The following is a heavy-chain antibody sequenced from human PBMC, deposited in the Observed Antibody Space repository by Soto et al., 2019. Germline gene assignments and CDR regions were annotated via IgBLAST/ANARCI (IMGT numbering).Heavy chain of an antibody. CDR1: GDSVSSNSAA. V-gene: IGHV6-1*01. J-gene: IGHJ6*02. CDR3: ARDPVLGGSSGWPYYYYYGMDV. Sequence: SQTLSLTCAISGDSVSSNSAAWNWIRQSPSRGLEWLGRTYYRSKWYNDYAVSVKSRITINPDTSKNQFPLQLNSVTPEDTAVYYCARDPVLGGSSGWPYYYYYGMDVWGQGTTVTVSS. D-gene: IGHD6-19*01. CDR2: TYYRSKWYN.